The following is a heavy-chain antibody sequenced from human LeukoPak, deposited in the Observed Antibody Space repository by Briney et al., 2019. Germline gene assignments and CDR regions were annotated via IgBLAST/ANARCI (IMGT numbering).Heavy chain of an antibody. D-gene: IGHD2-2*01. V-gene: IGHV4-34*01. Sequence: PSETLSLTCAVYGGSFSGYYWSWIRQPPGKGLEWIGEINHSGSTNYNPSLKSRVTISVDTSKNQFSLKLSSVTAADTAVYYRASGGYQLLASWFDPWGQGTLVTVSS. CDR2: INHSGST. CDR3: ASGGYQLLASWFDP. J-gene: IGHJ5*02. CDR1: GGSFSGYY.